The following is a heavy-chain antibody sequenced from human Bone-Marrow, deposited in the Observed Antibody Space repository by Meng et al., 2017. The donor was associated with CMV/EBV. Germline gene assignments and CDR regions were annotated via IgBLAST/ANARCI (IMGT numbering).Heavy chain of an antibody. CDR3: ARRLYGSGTLDY. D-gene: IGHD3-10*01. Sequence: SCAASGFTVSSSYLSWVRQAPGKGLEWVSVIYSAGTTHYADSVKGRFTISRDHSKNTMYLQMNSRRAEDTAVYYCARRLYGSGTLDYWGQGTLVTVSS. V-gene: IGHV3-53*01. CDR2: IYSAGTT. J-gene: IGHJ4*02. CDR1: GFTVSSSY.